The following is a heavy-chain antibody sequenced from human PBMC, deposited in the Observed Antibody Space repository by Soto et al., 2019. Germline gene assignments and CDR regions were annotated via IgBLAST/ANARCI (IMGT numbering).Heavy chain of an antibody. J-gene: IGHJ4*02. V-gene: IGHV4-31*03. Sequence: PSETLSLTCTVSGGSISSGGYYWSWIRQHPGKGLEWIGYIYYSGSTYYNPSLKSRVTISVDTSKNQFSLKLSSVTAADTAVYNCARDGMTTFDYWGQGTLVTVSS. CDR2: IYYSGST. CDR3: ARDGMTTFDY. D-gene: IGHD4-17*01. CDR1: GGSISSGGYY.